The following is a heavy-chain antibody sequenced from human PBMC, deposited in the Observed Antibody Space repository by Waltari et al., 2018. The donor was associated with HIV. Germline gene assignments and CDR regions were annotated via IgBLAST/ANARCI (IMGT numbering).Heavy chain of an antibody. CDR3: ARDNWFGETGPYYGMDV. D-gene: IGHD3-10*01. CDR1: GGSISSGYFP. CDR2: IYYSGST. J-gene: IGHJ6*02. V-gene: IGHV4-30-4*01. Sequence: QVQLQESGPGLVKPSQPLSLTCTVSGGSISSGYFPWRWIRQPPGKGLEWIGYIYYSGSTYYNPSLKSRVTISVDTSKNKFALKLSSVTAADTAVYYCARDNWFGETGPYYGMDVWGQGTTVIVSS.